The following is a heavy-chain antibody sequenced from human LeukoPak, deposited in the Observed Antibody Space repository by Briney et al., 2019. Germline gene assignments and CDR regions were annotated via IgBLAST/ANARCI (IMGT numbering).Heavy chain of an antibody. D-gene: IGHD6-13*01. Sequence: SETLSLTCTVSGGSISSYYWSWIRQPPGKGLEWIGYIYYSGSTKYNPSLKRRVTISVDTSKNQFSLKLSSVTAADTAVYYCARSIAAATSFDYWGQGTLVTVSS. CDR2: IYYSGST. CDR3: ARSIAAATSFDY. J-gene: IGHJ4*02. CDR1: GGSISSYY. V-gene: IGHV4-59*01.